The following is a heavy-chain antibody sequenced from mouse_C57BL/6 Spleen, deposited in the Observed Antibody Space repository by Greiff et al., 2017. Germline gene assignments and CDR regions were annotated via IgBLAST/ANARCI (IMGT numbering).Heavy chain of an antibody. CDR1: GYTFTSYW. CDR3: ARKRGRASFFDY. CDR2: LDPSDSYT. Sequence: QVQLQQPGAELVMPGASVKLSCKASGYTFTSYWMHWVKQRPGQGLEWIGGLDPSDSYTNYNQKFKGKSTLTVDKSSSTAYMQLSSLTSEDSAVYYCARKRGRASFFDYWGQGTTLTVSS. V-gene: IGHV1-69*01. J-gene: IGHJ2*01.